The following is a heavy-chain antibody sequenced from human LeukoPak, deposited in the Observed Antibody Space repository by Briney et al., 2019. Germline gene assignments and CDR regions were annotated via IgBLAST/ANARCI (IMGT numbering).Heavy chain of an antibody. CDR1: VFTFVDYY. D-gene: IGHD5-24*01. V-gene: IGHV3-11*06. CDR3: ARAEGMAAILGSFDY. Sequence: PGGSLRLSCAASVFTFVDYYMSWIRLAPGKGMEWASYVCSSSSDIKNADSVKGRLTISRDNAKNSLYLQMNSLRAEDTAVYYCARAEGMAAILGSFDYWGQGTLVTVFS. CDR2: VCSSSSDI. J-gene: IGHJ4*02.